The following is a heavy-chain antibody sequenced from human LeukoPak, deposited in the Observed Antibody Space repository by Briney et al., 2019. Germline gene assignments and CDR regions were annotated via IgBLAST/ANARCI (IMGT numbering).Heavy chain of an antibody. D-gene: IGHD6-6*01. CDR3: ARDRGSSAGDYYYYYYMDV. CDR1: GYTFTGYY. V-gene: IGHV1-2*02. Sequence: ASVKVSCKASGYTFTGYYMHWVRQAPGQGLEWMGWINPNSGGTNYAQKFQGRVTMTRDTSISTAYMELSRLRSDDTAVYYCARDRGSSAGDYYYYYYMDVWGKGTTVTVSS. CDR2: INPNSGGT. J-gene: IGHJ6*03.